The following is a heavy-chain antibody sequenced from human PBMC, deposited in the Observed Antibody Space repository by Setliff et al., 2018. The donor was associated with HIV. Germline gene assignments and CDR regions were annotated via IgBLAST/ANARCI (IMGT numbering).Heavy chain of an antibody. CDR2: IYYSGST. J-gene: IGHJ4*02. CDR3: ARDQPQDYDSLTGYYTGRYFDY. D-gene: IGHD3-9*01. Sequence: PLETLSLTCAVYGGSFSDYYWSWIRQPPGKGLEWIGYIYYSGSTNYNPSLKSRVTISLDMSKNQFSLRLSSVTAADTAVYYCARDQPQDYDSLTGYYTGRYFDYWGRGTLVTVSS. CDR1: GGSFSDYY. V-gene: IGHV4-59*01.